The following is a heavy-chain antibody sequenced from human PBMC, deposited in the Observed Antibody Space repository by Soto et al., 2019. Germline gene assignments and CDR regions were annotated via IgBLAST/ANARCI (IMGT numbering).Heavy chain of an antibody. V-gene: IGHV4-59*01. CDR1: GGSISSYY. D-gene: IGHD5-18*01. J-gene: IGHJ4*02. CDR3: ARDVDTAMAVDF. Sequence: QVQLQESGPGLVKPSETLSLTCTVSGGSISSYYWSWIRQPPGKGLEWIGHISYSGSTNYNPSLKSRLNISVDPSTNQFSLKLSSVTPADTAVYYCARDVDTAMAVDFWGQGTLVTVSS. CDR2: ISYSGST.